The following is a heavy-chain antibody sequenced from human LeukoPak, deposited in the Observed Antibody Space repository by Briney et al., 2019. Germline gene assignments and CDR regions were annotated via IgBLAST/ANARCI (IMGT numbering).Heavy chain of an antibody. CDR2: IYSSGST. CDR3: ARGYCTNGVCSSDYFDY. D-gene: IGHD2-8*01. V-gene: IGHV4-31*03. Sequence: PSQTLSLTCTVSGGSISSGGYYWNWIRQHPGKSLEWIGYIYSSGSTYYNPSLKSRSTISLDTSKNQISLKLSSVIAADTAVYYCARGYCTNGVCSSDYFDYWGQGTLVTVSS. J-gene: IGHJ4*02. CDR1: GGSISSGGYY.